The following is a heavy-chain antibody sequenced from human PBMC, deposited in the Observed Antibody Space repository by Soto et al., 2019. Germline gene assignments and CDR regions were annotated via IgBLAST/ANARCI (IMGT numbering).Heavy chain of an antibody. CDR3: ARSAYCTNGVCSPLWFGDPNPRY. Sequence: SETLSLTCTVSGGSISSGGYYWSWIRQHPGKGLEWIGYIYYSGSTYYNPSLKSRVTISVDTSKNQFSLKLSSVTAADTAVYYCARSAYCTNGVCSPLWFGDPNPRYWGQGTLVTVSS. CDR2: IYYSGST. CDR1: GGSISSGGYY. D-gene: IGHD2-8*01. V-gene: IGHV4-31*03. J-gene: IGHJ4*02.